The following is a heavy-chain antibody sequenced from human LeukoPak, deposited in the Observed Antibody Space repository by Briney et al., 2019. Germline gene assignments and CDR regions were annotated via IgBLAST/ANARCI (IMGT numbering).Heavy chain of an antibody. V-gene: IGHV4-34*01. J-gene: IGHJ5*02. CDR2: INRSGST. D-gene: IGHD3-9*01. Sequence: PSETLSLTCAVYGESFSGYYWSWIRQPPGKGLEWMGEINRSGSTNYNPSLKSRVTISVDTSKNQFSLKLSSVTAADTAVYYCARKRSYYDILTGYYRGSLNWFDPWGQGTLVTVSS. CDR1: GESFSGYY. CDR3: ARKRSYYDILTGYYRGSLNWFDP.